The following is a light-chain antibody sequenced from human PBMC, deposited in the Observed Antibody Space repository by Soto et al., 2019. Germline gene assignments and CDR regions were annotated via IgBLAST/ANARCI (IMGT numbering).Light chain of an antibody. CDR1: QSVSSSY. CDR3: HQYGSSPQT. CDR2: GAS. Sequence: EIVLTQSPGTLSLSPGERATLSCRASQSVSSSYLAWYQQKPGQAPRLHIYGASSRATGIPDRFTGSGSGTDFTLTISRLEPEDFAVFYCHQYGSSPQTFGQGTKVEIK. J-gene: IGKJ1*01. V-gene: IGKV3-20*01.